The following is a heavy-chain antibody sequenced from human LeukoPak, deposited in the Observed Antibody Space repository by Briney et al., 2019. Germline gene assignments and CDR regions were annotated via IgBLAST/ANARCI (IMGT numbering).Heavy chain of an antibody. Sequence: GGSLRLSCAASGFTFSNYTMNWVRQAPGKGLEWVSYISSSSSAIFYADSVKGRFTISRDNAKNSLYLQMNSLRAEDTAVYYCARDRAAGTDTGSGWGQGTLVTVSS. CDR1: GFTFSNYT. D-gene: IGHD6-13*01. CDR2: ISSSSSAI. V-gene: IGHV3-48*01. J-gene: IGHJ4*02. CDR3: ARDRAAGTDTGSG.